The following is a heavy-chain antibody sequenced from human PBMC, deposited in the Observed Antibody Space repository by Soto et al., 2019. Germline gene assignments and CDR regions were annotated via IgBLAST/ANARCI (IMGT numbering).Heavy chain of an antibody. Sequence: PGGSLRLSCAASTFTFGDYYMSWIRQAPGKGLEWVSYISSSGSTIYYADSVKGRFTISRDNAKNSLFLQMNSLRAEDTAAYYCARDPVYCSGGSCYRELSWGQGTLVTVSS. J-gene: IGHJ5*02. CDR2: ISSSGSTI. D-gene: IGHD2-15*01. CDR1: TFTFGDYY. CDR3: ARDPVYCSGGSCYRELS. V-gene: IGHV3-11*01.